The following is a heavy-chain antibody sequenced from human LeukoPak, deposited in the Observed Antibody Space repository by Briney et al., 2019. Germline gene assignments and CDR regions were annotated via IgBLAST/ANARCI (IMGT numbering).Heavy chain of an antibody. D-gene: IGHD1-1*01. CDR3: ARDPGSGTHDY. CDR2: IYHSGGT. CDR1: GYSISSGYY. V-gene: IGHV4-38-2*02. Sequence: SETLSLTCAVSGYSISSGYYWAWIRQPPGKGLEWIGSIYHSGGTYYNPSLKGRVSISVDTSKNQISLKLDFVTAADTAFYYCARDPGSGTHDYWGQGTLVTASS. J-gene: IGHJ4*02.